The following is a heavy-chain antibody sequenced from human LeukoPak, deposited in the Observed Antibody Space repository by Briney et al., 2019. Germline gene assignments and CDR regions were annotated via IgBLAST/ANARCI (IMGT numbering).Heavy chain of an antibody. CDR2: INHSGST. D-gene: IGHD3-9*01. J-gene: IGHJ4*02. CDR3: ARGNPFPSESNILTGYPY. CDR1: GGSFSGYY. V-gene: IGHV4-34*01. Sequence: MPSETLSLTCAVYGGSFSGYYWSWIRQPPGKGLEWIGEINHSGSTNYDPSLKSRVTISVDTSKNQFSLKLSSVTAADTAVYYCARGNPFPSESNILTGYPYWGQGTLVTVSS.